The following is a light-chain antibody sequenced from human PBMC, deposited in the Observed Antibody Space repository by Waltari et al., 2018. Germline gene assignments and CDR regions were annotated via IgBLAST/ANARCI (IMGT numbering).Light chain of an antibody. CDR3: SSDAVSNNFYD. V-gene: IGLV2-8*01. CDR1: GSGGS. Sequence: QSALTQPPSASGSPGQSVTISCTGTGSGGSVSWYQQLPGKAPKLLIYEVSKRPSGVPDRFSDSKSGNTASLTVSGLQAEDEGDYYCSSDAVSNNFYDFGSGTKVTVL. CDR2: EVS. J-gene: IGLJ1*01.